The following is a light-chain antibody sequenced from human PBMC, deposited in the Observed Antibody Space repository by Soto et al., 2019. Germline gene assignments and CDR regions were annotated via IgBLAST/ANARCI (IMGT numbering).Light chain of an antibody. CDR2: EVT. Sequence: QSALTQPPSASGSPGQSVTISCTGTSSDVGGYNDVSWYQQHPGKAPKLMIYEVTKRPSGVPDRFSGSKSGNTASLTVSGLLAEDEADYYCASYAGSNKVFGTGTKLTVL. CDR3: ASYAGSNKV. J-gene: IGLJ1*01. CDR1: SSDVGGYND. V-gene: IGLV2-8*01.